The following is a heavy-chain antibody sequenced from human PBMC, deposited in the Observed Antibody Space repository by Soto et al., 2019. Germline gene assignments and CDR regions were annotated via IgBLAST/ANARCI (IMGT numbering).Heavy chain of an antibody. V-gene: IGHV3-48*03. D-gene: IGHD2-15*01. Sequence: PGGSLRLSCAASGFTYSSDEMNWVRQAPGKGLEWVSYISSSGSTIYYADSVKGRFTISRDNAKNSLYLQMNSLRAEDTAVYYCARDRWSNGDYWGQGTLVTVSS. CDR1: GFTYSSDE. CDR2: ISSSGSTI. CDR3: ARDRWSNGDY. J-gene: IGHJ4*02.